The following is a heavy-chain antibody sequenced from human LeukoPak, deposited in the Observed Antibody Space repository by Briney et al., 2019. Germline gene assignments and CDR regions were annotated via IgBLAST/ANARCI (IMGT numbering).Heavy chain of an antibody. CDR1: GGSISSGSYY. J-gene: IGHJ6*03. CDR2: IYTSGST. V-gene: IGHV4-61*02. Sequence: KPSETLSLTCTVSGGSISSGSYYWNWIRQPAGKGLEWIGLIYTSGSTKYNPSLQSRVTISVDTSKNQFSLKVDSVTAADTAVYYCARAIGLGRDLYYNFYMDVWGKGTTVTISS. CDR3: ARAIGLGRDLYYNFYMDV. D-gene: IGHD3-10*01.